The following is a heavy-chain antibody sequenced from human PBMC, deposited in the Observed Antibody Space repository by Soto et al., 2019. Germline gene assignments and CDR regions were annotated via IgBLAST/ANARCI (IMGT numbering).Heavy chain of an antibody. CDR3: AKRQYYYDSSGYYNWFDP. D-gene: IGHD3-22*01. CDR2: ISGSGGST. Sequence: PGGSLRLSCAASGFTFSSYAMSWVRQAPGKGLEWVSAISGSGGSTYYADSVKGRFTISRDNSKNTLYLQMNSLRAEDTAVYYCAKRQYYYDSSGYYNWFDPWGQGTLVTVSS. J-gene: IGHJ5*02. V-gene: IGHV3-23*01. CDR1: GFTFSSYA.